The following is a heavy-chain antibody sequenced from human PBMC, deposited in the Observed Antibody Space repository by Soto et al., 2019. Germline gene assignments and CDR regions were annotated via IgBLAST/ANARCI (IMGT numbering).Heavy chain of an antibody. CDR2: IIPIFGTT. V-gene: IGHV1-69*01. D-gene: IGHD3-22*01. CDR1: GGTFSSYA. CDR3: AREGASGSHIGY. Sequence: QVQLVQSGAEVNKPGASVKVSCKASGGTFSSYAISWVRQAPGQGLEWMGGIIPIFGTTNYAQKFQGRVTITADESTSTAYMELSSLRSEDTAVYYCAREGASGSHIGYWGQGTLVTVSS. J-gene: IGHJ4*02.